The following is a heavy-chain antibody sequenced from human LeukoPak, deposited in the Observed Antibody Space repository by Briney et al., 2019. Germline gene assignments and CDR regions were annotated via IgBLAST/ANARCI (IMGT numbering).Heavy chain of an antibody. CDR2: ISYDGSNK. CDR1: GFTFSSYG. CDR3: AKPTIFGVVISHYFDY. Sequence: AGGSLRLSCAASGFTFSSYGMHWVRQAPGKGLEWVAVISYDGSNKYYADSVKGRFTISRDNSKNTLYLQMNSLRAEDTAVYYCAKPTIFGVVISHYFDYWGQGTLVTVSS. J-gene: IGHJ4*02. V-gene: IGHV3-30*18. D-gene: IGHD3-3*01.